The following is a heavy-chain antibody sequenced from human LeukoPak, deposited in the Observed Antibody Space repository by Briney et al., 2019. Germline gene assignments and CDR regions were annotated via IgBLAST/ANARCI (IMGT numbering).Heavy chain of an antibody. J-gene: IGHJ4*02. CDR3: AKEQRLGMMNYFDY. Sequence: GGSLRLSCAASGFSFSIYAMSWVRQAPGKGLEWVSSSGGSGSGYSTFYADSVKGRFTISRDTSKNTLYLQMNSLRAEDTAVYYCAKEQRLGMMNYFDYWGQGTLVTVSS. D-gene: IGHD6-25*01. CDR1: GFSFSIYA. CDR2: SGGSGSGYST. V-gene: IGHV3-23*01.